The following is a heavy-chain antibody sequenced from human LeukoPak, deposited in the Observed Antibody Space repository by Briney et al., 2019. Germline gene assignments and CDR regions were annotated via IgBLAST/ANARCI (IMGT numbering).Heavy chain of an antibody. D-gene: IGHD3-22*01. CDR2: IIPIFGIA. V-gene: IGHV1-69*04. Sequence: SVKVSCKASGGTFSSYAISWVRQAPGQGLEWMGRIIPIFGIANYAQKFQGRVAITADKSTSTAYMELSSLRSEDTAVYYCARDYYDSSGYYWIDYWGQGTLVTVSS. CDR3: ARDYYDSSGYYWIDY. CDR1: GGTFSSYA. J-gene: IGHJ4*02.